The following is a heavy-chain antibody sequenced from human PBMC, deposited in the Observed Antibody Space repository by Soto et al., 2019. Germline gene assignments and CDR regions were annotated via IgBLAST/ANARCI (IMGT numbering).Heavy chain of an antibody. Sequence: PGGSLRLSCVASGFTLRNYWMAWVRQTPGKGLEFVANMRQDGDEINYVDSVKGRFTISRDNAKNSLFLQMNSLRDEDTAVYYCGTDEWGGAFDIGGQGTMVTVSS. CDR2: MRQDGDEI. D-gene: IGHD3-10*01. CDR1: GFTLRNYW. V-gene: IGHV3-7*04. CDR3: GTDEWGGAFDI. J-gene: IGHJ3*02.